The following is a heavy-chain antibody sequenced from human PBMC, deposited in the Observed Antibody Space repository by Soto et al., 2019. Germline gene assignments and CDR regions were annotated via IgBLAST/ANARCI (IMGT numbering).Heavy chain of an antibody. CDR2: HYSGGST. J-gene: IGHJ5*02. CDR3: ARHRHPRGTVGATSPLDP. D-gene: IGHD1-26*01. V-gene: IGHV3-53*01. CDR1: GFSVSSNY. Sequence: GGSLRLSCAISGFSVSSNYLSWVRQAPGKGLEWVSVHYSGGSTYYADSVQGRYTISRDKSNNTLHLQMRRVRAEDTAVYFCARHRHPRGTVGATSPLDPWGQGTQVTVSS.